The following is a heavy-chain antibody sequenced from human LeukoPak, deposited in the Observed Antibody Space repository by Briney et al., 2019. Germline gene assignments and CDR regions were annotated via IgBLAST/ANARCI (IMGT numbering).Heavy chain of an antibody. CDR3: ARHGSGWYSPQSYYYYYMDV. D-gene: IGHD6-19*01. Sequence: ASVKVSCKASGYTFTSYDINWVRQGTGQGLEWMGWMNPNSGNTGYAQKFQGRVTMTRNTSISTAYMELSSLRSEDTAVYYCARHGSGWYSPQSYYYYYMDVWGKGTTVTVSS. CDR2: MNPNSGNT. V-gene: IGHV1-8*01. J-gene: IGHJ6*03. CDR1: GYTFTSYD.